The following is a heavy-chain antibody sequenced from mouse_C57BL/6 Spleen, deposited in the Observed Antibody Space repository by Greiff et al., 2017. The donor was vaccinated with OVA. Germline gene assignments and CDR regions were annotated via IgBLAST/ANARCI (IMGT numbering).Heavy chain of an antibody. J-gene: IGHJ1*03. CDR2: IDPANGNT. D-gene: IGHD1-1*01. CDR3: ARGGTTVVPHWYFDV. Sequence: VQLKESVAELVRPGASVKLSCTASGFNIKNTYMHWVKQRPEQGLEWIGRIDPANGNTKYAPKFQGKATITADTSSNTAYLQLSSLTSEDTAIYYCARGGTTVVPHWYFDVWGTGTTVTVSS. V-gene: IGHV14-3*01. CDR1: GFNIKNTY.